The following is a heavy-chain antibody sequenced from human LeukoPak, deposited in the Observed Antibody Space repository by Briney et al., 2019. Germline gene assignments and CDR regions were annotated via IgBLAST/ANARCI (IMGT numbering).Heavy chain of an antibody. D-gene: IGHD6-19*01. V-gene: IGHV3-30*18. CDR1: GFTFRNFG. J-gene: IGHJ6*02. CDR3: AKDPVAVAGNNYYRMDV. CDR2: ISSDGHNK. Sequence: PGRSLRLSCVASGFTFRNFGMYWVRQAPGKGLEWVAVISSDGHNKYYGDSVKGRFTISRDNSQDTLYVQMTSLRAEDTAVYYCAKDPVAVAGNNYYRMDVWGQGTTVTVCS.